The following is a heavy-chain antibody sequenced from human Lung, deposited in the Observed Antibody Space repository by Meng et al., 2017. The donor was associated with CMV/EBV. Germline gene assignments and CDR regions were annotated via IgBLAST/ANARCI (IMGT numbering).Heavy chain of an antibody. V-gene: IGHV3-7*04. CDR2: INQDGSQK. CDR1: GFTFSSHW. J-gene: IGHJ6*02. CDR3: ARVAAAGRGMDV. D-gene: IGHD6-13*01. Sequence: GGSLRLSCAASGFTFSSHWMTWVRQAPGKGLEWVANINQDGSQKNYVDSVKGRFTISRDNAKNSLFLQMNSLRAEGTAVYYCARVAAAGRGMDVWGQGTTVTVSS.